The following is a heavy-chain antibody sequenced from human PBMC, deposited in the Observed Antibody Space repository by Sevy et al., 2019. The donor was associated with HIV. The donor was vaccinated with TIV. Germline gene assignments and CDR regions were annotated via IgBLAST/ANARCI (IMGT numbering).Heavy chain of an antibody. CDR3: ARQGRSRAADLDS. CDR1: GGSMSRDY. Sequence: SETLSLTCTVSGGSMSRDYWSWSRQPPGKGLEWIGYIYYTGSTNYNPTLNSRVTISVDTSKNQFSLKLSSVTAADTAVYYCARQGRSRAADLDSWGHGTLVTVSS. V-gene: IGHV4-59*08. D-gene: IGHD2-15*01. J-gene: IGHJ5*01. CDR2: IYYTGST.